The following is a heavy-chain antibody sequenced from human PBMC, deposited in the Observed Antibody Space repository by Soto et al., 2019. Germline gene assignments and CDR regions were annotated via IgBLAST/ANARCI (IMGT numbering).Heavy chain of an antibody. D-gene: IGHD3-16*01. CDR1: GYTFQNYH. CDR2: IHPSGDTK. Sequence: QVQLVQSGAEVKEHGASVKVSCKASGYTFQNYHMHWVRQAPGQGLEWMGIIHPSGDTKTYAQRFQGRLAMTRDTSTSPAYMELSSPTSEDTAVYFCARALWGSWTVDYWGQGTLVTVSS. J-gene: IGHJ4*02. CDR3: ARALWGSWTVDY. V-gene: IGHV1-46*02.